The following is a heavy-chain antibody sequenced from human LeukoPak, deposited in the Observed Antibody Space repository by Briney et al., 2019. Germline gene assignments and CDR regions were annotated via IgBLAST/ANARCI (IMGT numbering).Heavy chain of an antibody. CDR3: AIVPMVRGVIWGYYYYMDV. V-gene: IGHV4-34*01. CDR1: GGSFSGYY. CDR2: INHSGST. Sequence: PSETLSLTCAVYGGSFSGYYWSWIRQPPGKGLEWIGEINHSGSTNYNPSLKSRVTISVDTSKNQFSLKLSSVTAADTAVYYCAIVPMVRGVIWGYYYYMDVWGKGTTVTISS. J-gene: IGHJ6*03. D-gene: IGHD3-10*01.